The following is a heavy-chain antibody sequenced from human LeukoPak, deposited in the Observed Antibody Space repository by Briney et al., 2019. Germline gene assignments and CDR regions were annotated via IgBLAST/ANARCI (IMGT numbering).Heavy chain of an antibody. CDR1: GYTFTSYG. CDR2: ISAYSGNT. J-gene: IGHJ1*01. CDR3: ARDPPGRRYDSIGYRRAEYFQH. Sequence: ASVKVSCKASGYTFTSYGISWVRQAPGQGLEGMGWISAYSGNTNYAQKLQGRVTMTTDTSTSTAYMELRSLRSDDTAVYYCARDPPGRRYDSIGYRRAEYFQHWGQGTLVTVSS. D-gene: IGHD3-22*01. V-gene: IGHV1-18*01.